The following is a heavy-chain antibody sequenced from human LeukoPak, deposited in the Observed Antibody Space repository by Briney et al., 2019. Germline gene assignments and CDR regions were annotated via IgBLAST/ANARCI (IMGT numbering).Heavy chain of an antibody. J-gene: IGHJ5*02. D-gene: IGHD3-10*01. CDR2: MNPNSGNT. CDR1: GYTFTSYD. V-gene: IGHV1-8*01. CDR3: ARGPPIPMVRGVISDWFDP. Sequence: ASVKVSCKASGYTFTSYDINWVRQATGQGLEWMGWMNPNSGNTGYAQKFQGRVTMTRNTSISTAYMELSSLRSEDTAVYYCARGPPIPMVRGVISDWFDPWGQGTLVTVSS.